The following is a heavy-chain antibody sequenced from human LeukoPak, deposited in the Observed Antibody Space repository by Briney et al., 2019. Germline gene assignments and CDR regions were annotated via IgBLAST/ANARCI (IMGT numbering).Heavy chain of an antibody. Sequence: SETLSLTCTVSGGSISSYYWSWIRQPAGKGLEWIGRIYTSGSTNYNPSLKSRVTISVDTSKNQFSLKLSSVTAADTAVYYCARELEGLYYYYYMDVWGKGTTVTISS. CDR1: GGSISSYY. CDR3: ARELEGLYYYYYMDV. V-gene: IGHV4-4*07. J-gene: IGHJ6*03. CDR2: IYTSGST.